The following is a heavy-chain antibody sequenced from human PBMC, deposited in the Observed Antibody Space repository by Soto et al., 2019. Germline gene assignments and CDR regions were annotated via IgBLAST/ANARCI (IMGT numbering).Heavy chain of an antibody. CDR2: IRGFSPYT. CDR1: GFTFRTYT. Sequence: PGGSLRLSCISSGFTFRTYTMNWVRQAPGKGLEWVSGIRGFSPYTFYAESVKGRFTISRDNAKNSLDLQMDSLRAEDTAVYYCARDRGYDARDYYCNAMDVWGQGTTVTVSS. V-gene: IGHV3-21*01. D-gene: IGHD3-10*01. CDR3: ARDRGYDARDYYCNAMDV. J-gene: IGHJ6*02.